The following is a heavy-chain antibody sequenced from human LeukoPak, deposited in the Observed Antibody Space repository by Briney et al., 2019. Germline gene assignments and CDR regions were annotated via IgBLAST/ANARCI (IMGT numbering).Heavy chain of an antibody. CDR2: IIPIFGTA. J-gene: IGHJ6*03. CDR3: ARAKGRLLIAARNMDV. V-gene: IGHV1-69*13. D-gene: IGHD6-6*01. Sequence: GASVKVSCKASGGTFSSYAISWVRQAPGQGLEWMGGIIPIFGTANYAQKFQGRVTITADESTSTAYMELSSLRSEDTAVYYCARAKGRLLIAARNMDVWGKGTTVTVSS. CDR1: GGTFSSYA.